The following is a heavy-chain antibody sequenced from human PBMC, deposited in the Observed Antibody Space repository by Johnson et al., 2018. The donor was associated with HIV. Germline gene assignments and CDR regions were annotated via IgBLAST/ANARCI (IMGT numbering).Heavy chain of an antibody. CDR2: ISYDGGNK. CDR1: GFTFSSYA. Sequence: QVQLVESGGGVVQPGRSLRLSCAASGFTFSSYAMHWVRQAPGKGLEWVVGISYDGGNKYYADSVKGRFTISRDNSKNTLYLQMNSLRVEDTAVYYCARDHGQLWLLPAFDIWGQGTMVTVSS. CDR3: ARDHGQLWLLPAFDI. V-gene: IGHV3-30*04. J-gene: IGHJ3*02. D-gene: IGHD5-18*01.